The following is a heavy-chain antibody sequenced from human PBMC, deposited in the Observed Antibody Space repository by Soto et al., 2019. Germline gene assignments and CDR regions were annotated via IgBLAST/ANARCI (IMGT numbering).Heavy chain of an antibody. V-gene: IGHV1-2*04. CDR1: GYTFKDYK. CDR2: VDPNGGGS. J-gene: IGHJ4*01. Sequence: ASVKVSCNTYGYTFKDYKLHWVRQAPGQGLEWMGWVDPNGGGSNSAQKFQGSVTMTWDTSITTAYLDLTRLTTNDTATYFCATWVDYGDFEGFDFWG. D-gene: IGHD4-17*01. CDR3: ATWVDYGDFEGFDF.